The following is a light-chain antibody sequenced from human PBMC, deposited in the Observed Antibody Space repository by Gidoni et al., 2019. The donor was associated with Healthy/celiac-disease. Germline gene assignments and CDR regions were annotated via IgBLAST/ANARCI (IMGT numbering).Light chain of an antibody. J-gene: IGLJ3*02. CDR1: SGSVSTSYS. Sequence: QTVVTQEPSFSVSPGGTVTLTCGLSSGSVSTSYSPSWYQQTPGQAPRTLIYNTNTRSSGVPDRFSGSILGNKAALTITGAQADDESDYYCVLFMGNGIRVFGGGTKLTVL. CDR2: NTN. V-gene: IGLV8-61*01. CDR3: VLFMGNGIRV.